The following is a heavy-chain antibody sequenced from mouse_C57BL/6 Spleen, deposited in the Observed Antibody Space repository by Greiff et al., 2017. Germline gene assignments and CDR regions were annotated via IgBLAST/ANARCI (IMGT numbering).Heavy chain of an antibody. CDR3: TRMALYDGYYYAMDY. J-gene: IGHJ4*01. CDR2: IDPETGGT. V-gene: IGHV1-15*01. D-gene: IGHD2-3*01. CDR1: GYTFTDYE. Sequence: QVHVKQSGAELVRPGASVTLSCKASGYTFTDYEMHWVKQTPVHGLEWIGAIDPETGGTAYNQKFKGKAILTADKSSSTAYMELRSLTSEDSAVYYCTRMALYDGYYYAMDYWGQGTSVTVSS.